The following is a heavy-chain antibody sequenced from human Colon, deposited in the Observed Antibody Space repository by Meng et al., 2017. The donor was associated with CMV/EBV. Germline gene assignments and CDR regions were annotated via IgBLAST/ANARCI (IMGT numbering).Heavy chain of an antibody. J-gene: IGHJ5*02. CDR1: GFTFNSYW. CDR3: ARDRDITYYGAWLDP. D-gene: IGHD3-3*01. V-gene: IGHV3-74*01. CDR2: INFDGSWT. Sequence: GSLRLSCAASGFTFNSYWMHWVRQSPEKGLVWVARINFDGSWTSYAGSVKGRFKVSRDNAKSTLYLQMNSLSAEDTAIYYCARDRDITYYGAWLDPWGQGTLVTVSS.